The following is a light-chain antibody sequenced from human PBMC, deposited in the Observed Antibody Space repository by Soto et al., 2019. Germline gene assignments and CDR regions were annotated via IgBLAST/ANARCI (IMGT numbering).Light chain of an antibody. Sequence: DIPMTQSPSTLSASVGDRVTLTCRASQSISTWLAWYQQKPGKAPKLLISDVSSLKSGVPSRFSGSGSGTEFTLTISGLHPDDSATYYCQQYNSFWTFGQGTKVEIK. CDR1: QSISTW. J-gene: IGKJ1*01. V-gene: IGKV1-5*01. CDR3: QQYNSFWT. CDR2: DVS.